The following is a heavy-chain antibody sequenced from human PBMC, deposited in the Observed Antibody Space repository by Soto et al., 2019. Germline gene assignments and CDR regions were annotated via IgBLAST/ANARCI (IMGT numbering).Heavy chain of an antibody. CDR3: ARDSRTEGGYYFHY. V-gene: IGHV1-18*01. J-gene: IGHJ4*02. D-gene: IGHD2-8*02. CDR2: ISAYNGNT. CDR1: GYTFTSYG. Sequence: ASVKVSCKASGYTFTSYGISWVRQAPGQGLEWMGWISAYNGNTNYAQKLQGRVTMTTDTSTSTASMELRSLRSDDAAVYYCARDSRTEGGYYFHYSGQATLVTVSS.